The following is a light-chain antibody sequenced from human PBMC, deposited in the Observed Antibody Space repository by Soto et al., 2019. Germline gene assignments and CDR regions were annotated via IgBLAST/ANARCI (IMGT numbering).Light chain of an antibody. V-gene: IGKV1-5*01. CDR3: QQYKRYSHT. J-gene: IGKJ4*01. CDR1: QSINNW. CDR2: DGF. Sequence: DIQMTQSPSTLSASVGDRVTITCRASQSINNWLAWYQQKPGKAPKLLIYDGFSLESGVPLRFSGSGFGTEFTLTVSSLEPDDSATYYYQQYKRYSHTFGGGTKVEIK.